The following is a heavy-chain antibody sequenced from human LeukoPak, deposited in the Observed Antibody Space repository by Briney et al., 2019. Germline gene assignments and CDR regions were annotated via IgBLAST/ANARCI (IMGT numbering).Heavy chain of an antibody. CDR3: TTEVLEGATDGTFDI. V-gene: IGHV3-23*01. CDR2: ISGGGGST. Sequence: GGSLRLSCAASGFTFSSVAMNWVRQAPGKGLEWVSGISGGGGSTYYADSVKGRFTISRDNSKNTLSLQMNSLRADDTALYYCTTEVLEGATDGTFDIWGQGTMVTVSS. J-gene: IGHJ3*02. CDR1: GFTFSSVA. D-gene: IGHD1-26*01.